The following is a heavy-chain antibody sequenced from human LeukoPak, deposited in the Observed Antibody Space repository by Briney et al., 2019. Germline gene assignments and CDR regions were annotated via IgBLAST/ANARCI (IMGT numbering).Heavy chain of an antibody. CDR3: ARGLNGPLDY. CDR1: GFTFSTYA. V-gene: IGHV3-64*01. Sequence: GGSLRLSCAASGFTFSTYAMNWVRQAPGKGLEYVSGITSNGGSTNYANSVKGRFTISRDNSKNTLYLQMGGLGPEDMAVYYGARGLNGPLDYWGQGTLVTVSS. CDR2: ITSNGGST. D-gene: IGHD4-17*01. J-gene: IGHJ4*02.